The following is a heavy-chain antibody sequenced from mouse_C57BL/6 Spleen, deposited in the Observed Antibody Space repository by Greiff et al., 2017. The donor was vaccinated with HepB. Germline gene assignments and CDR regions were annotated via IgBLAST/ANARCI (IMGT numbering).Heavy chain of an antibody. CDR3: ARRYAIDYYAMDY. CDR1: GYTFTSYW. D-gene: IGHD2-10*02. J-gene: IGHJ4*01. V-gene: IGHV1-50*01. CDR2: IDPSDSYT. Sequence: VQLQQSGAELVKPGASVKLSCKASGYTFTSYWMQWVKQRPGQGLEWIGEIDPSDSYTNYNQKFKGKATLTVDTSSSTAYMQLSSLTSEDSAVYYCARRYAIDYYAMDYWGQGTSVTVSS.